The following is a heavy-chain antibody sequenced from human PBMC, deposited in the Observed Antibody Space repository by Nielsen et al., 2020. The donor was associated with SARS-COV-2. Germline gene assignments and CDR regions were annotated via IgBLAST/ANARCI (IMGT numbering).Heavy chain of an antibody. Sequence: GESLKISCAASGFTFSSYGMHWVRQAPGKGLEWVSYISSSSSTIYYADSVKGRFTISRDNAKNSLYLQMNSLRAEDTAVYYCAKDGGSGSRSGNLDYWGQGTLVTVSS. J-gene: IGHJ4*02. V-gene: IGHV3-48*01. D-gene: IGHD3-10*01. CDR1: GFTFSSYG. CDR2: ISSSSSTI. CDR3: AKDGGSGSRSGNLDY.